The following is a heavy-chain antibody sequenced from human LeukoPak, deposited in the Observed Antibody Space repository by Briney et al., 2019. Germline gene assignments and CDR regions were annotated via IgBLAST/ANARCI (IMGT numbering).Heavy chain of an antibody. CDR1: GYTFTSYD. CDR2: MNPNSGNT. CDR3: AKTGQYCSGGSCYEPADDAFDI. J-gene: IGHJ3*02. V-gene: IGHV1-8*01. Sequence: ASVKVSCKASGYTFTSYDINWVRQATGQGLEWMGWMNPNSGNTGYAQKFQGRVTMTRNTSISTAYMELSSLRSEDTAVYYCAKTGQYCSGGSCYEPADDAFDIWGQGTMVTVSS. D-gene: IGHD2-15*01.